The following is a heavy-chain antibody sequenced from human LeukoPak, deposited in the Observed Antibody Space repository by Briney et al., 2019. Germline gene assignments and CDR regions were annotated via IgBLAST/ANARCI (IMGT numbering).Heavy chain of an antibody. J-gene: IGHJ4*02. V-gene: IGHV4-4*07. CDR2: IYTSGST. CDR3: ARVIRDSGSYLVDY. D-gene: IGHD1-26*01. CDR1: GGSISSYY. Sequence: SQTLSLTCTVSGGSISSYYWSWIRQPAGKGLEWIGRIYTSGSTNYNPSLKSRVTMSVDTSKNQFSLKLSSVTAADTAVYYCARVIRDSGSYLVDYWGQGTLVTVSS.